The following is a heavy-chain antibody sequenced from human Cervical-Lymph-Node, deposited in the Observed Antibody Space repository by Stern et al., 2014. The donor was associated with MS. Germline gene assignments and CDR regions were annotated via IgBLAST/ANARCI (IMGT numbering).Heavy chain of an antibody. V-gene: IGHV1-69*06. CDR2: IMPTFDST. J-gene: IGHJ2*01. CDR1: GGTFEKLA. D-gene: IGHD3-9*01. Sequence: VQLVESGAEVKKPGSSVTVSCKASGGTFEKLAVNWLRQVPGKPFECMGGIMPTFDSTSHAHKFRHRLTVTADKSTNTVYMELSSLTSDDTGIYYCARGLSGFDSWYFDLWGHGTLVTVSS. CDR3: ARGLSGFDSWYFDL.